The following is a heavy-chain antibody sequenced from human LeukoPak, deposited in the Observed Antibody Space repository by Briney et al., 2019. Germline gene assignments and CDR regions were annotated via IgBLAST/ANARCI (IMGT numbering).Heavy chain of an antibody. Sequence: SETLSLSCSVSGGSISSGGYYWSWIRQHPGKDLEWIGYIYYSGSAYYNPSLKSRVTISVDTSKNQFSLKLSSVTAADTAVYYCARVGVSGYYEIDYWGQGTLVAVSP. CDR2: IYYSGSA. CDR3: ARVGVSGYYEIDY. J-gene: IGHJ4*02. V-gene: IGHV4-31*03. D-gene: IGHD3-22*01. CDR1: GGSISSGGYY.